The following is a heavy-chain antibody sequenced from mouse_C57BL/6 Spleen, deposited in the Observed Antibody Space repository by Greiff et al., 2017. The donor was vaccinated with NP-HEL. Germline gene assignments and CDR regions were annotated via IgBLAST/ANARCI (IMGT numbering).Heavy chain of an antibody. V-gene: IGHV1-80*01. CDR2: IYPGDGDT. CDR3: ARKGIGTTVVLYAMDY. Sequence: VQVVESGAELVKPGASVKISCKASGYAFSSYWMNWVKQRPGKGLEWIGQIYPGDGDTNYNGKFKGKATLTADKSSSTAYMQLSSLTSEDSAVYFCARKGIGTTVVLYAMDYWGQGTSVTVSS. CDR1: GYAFSSYW. D-gene: IGHD1-1*01. J-gene: IGHJ4*01.